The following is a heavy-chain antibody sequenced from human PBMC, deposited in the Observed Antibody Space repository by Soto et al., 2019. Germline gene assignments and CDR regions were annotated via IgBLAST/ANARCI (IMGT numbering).Heavy chain of an antibody. D-gene: IGHD1-26*01. CDR2: IHYSGNT. V-gene: IGHV4-59*01. Sequence: PSETLSLTCTVSVGSISGYYWSWFRQPPGKGLEWIAYIHYSGNTKYNPSLKSRVSMSKDTSKNQFSLKLSSVTAADTAVYYCARTTQGGNMDVWGQGAAVTVS. J-gene: IGHJ6*02. CDR3: ARTTQGGNMDV. CDR1: VGSISGYY.